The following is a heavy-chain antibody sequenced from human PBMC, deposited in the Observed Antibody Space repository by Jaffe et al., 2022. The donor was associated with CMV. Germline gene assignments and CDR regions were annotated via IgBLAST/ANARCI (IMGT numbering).Heavy chain of an antibody. V-gene: IGHV3-33*08. D-gene: IGHD3-22*01. CDR2: IWYDGSNK. CDR1: GFTFSSYG. J-gene: IGHJ3*02. CDR3: AREGDSSEDAFDI. Sequence: QVQLVESGGGVVQPGRSLRLSCAASGFTFSSYGMHWVRQAPGKGLEWVAVIWYDGSNKYYADSVKGRFTISRDNSKNTLYLQMNSLRAEDTAVYYCAREGDSSEDAFDIWGQGTMVTVSS.